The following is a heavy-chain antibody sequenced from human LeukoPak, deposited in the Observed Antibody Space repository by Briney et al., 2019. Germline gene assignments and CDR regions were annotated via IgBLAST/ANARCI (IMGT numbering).Heavy chain of an antibody. CDR2: TIPMFGSA. CDR1: RDTFDSYS. J-gene: IGHJ6*03. Sequence: GASVKVSCKASRDTFDSYSISWLRQAPGQGLEWMGGTIPMFGSANYAQKFQGRVTITTDQTTTTAYMELSSLSSEDTAVYYCARVGRSRGSLPNSYYYMDVWGKGITVTVSS. D-gene: IGHD2-15*01. CDR3: ARVGRSRGSLPNSYYYMDV. V-gene: IGHV1-69*05.